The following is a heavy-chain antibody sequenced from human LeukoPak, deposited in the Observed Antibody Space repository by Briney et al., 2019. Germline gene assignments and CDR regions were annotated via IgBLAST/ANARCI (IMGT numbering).Heavy chain of an antibody. Sequence: PGGSLRLSCAASGFTFSSYTMSWVRQAPGKGLEWVSTITTRDGNTYYADSVKGRFTVSRDNSKITLYLQMNSLRAEDTAVYYCAKDGGLWVSAHWGDSWGRGTLVTVSS. CDR1: GFTFSSYT. V-gene: IGHV3-23*01. D-gene: IGHD7-27*01. CDR3: AKDGGLWVSAHWGDS. CDR2: ITTRDGNT. J-gene: IGHJ4*02.